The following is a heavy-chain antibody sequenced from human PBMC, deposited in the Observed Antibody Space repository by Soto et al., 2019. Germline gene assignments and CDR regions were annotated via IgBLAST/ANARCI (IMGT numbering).Heavy chain of an antibody. CDR2: INPNSGGT. CDR3: ARDLQGFSILYFYYGMDV. CDR1: GYTFTGYY. V-gene: IGHV1-2*02. J-gene: IGHJ6*02. D-gene: IGHD2-21*01. Sequence: ASVKVSCKTSGYTFTGYYMHWVRQAPGQGLEWMGWINPNSGGTNYAQKFQGRVTMTRDTSISTAYMELSRLRSDDTAVYYCARDLQGFSILYFYYGMDVLGQGTTVTVYS.